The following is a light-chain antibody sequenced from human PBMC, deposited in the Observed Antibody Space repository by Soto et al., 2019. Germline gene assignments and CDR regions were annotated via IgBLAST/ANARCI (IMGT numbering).Light chain of an antibody. Sequence: DIVMTQSPDSLAVSLGERATINCRSSQSVLYRSNNKNYLAWYQQKPGQPPKLLIYWASTRESGVPDRFSGSGSGTDFTLTISSLQAEDVAVYYCQQYYNTPWTFGQGTKVEIQ. CDR1: QSVLYRSNNKNY. V-gene: IGKV4-1*01. J-gene: IGKJ1*01. CDR2: WAS. CDR3: QQYYNTPWT.